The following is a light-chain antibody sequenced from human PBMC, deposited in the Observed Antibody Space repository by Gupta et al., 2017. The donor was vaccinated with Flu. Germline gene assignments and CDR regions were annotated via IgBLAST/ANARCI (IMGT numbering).Light chain of an antibody. CDR3: MQALQTHPTT. CDR1: QSLLHSNGYNY. CDR2: LGS. Sequence: DIVMTQSPLSLPVTPGEPASISCRSSQSLLHSNGYNYLDWYLQKPGQSPQLLIYLGSNRASGVPDRFSGSGSGTDFTLKISRVEAEDVGVYYCMQALQTHPTTFGQGTKVEIK. V-gene: IGKV2-28*01. J-gene: IGKJ1*01.